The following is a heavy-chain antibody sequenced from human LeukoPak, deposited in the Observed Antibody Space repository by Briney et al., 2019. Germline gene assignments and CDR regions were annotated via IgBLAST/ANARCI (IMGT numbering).Heavy chain of an antibody. CDR3: AKANYYGSGAPMFAFDI. CDR1: GFTFSSYA. CDR2: ISGSGGST. Sequence: GGSLRLSCAASGFTFSSYAMSWVRQAPGKGLEWVSAISGSGGSTYYADSVKGRFTISRDNSKNTLYLQMNSLRAEDTAVYYCAKANYYGSGAPMFAFDIWGQGTMVTVSS. D-gene: IGHD3-10*01. V-gene: IGHV3-23*01. J-gene: IGHJ3*02.